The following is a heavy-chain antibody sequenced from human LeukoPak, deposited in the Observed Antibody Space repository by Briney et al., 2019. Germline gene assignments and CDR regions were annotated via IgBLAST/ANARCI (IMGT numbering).Heavy chain of an antibody. D-gene: IGHD2-15*01. J-gene: IGHJ4*02. CDR2: IIPIFGTA. CDR1: GGTFSSYA. Sequence: SVKVSRKASGGTFSSYAISWVRQAPGQGLEWMGGIIPIFGTANYAQKFQGRVTITTDESTSTAYMELSSLRSEDTAVYYCARLVVVAATRDYWGQGTLVTVSS. CDR3: ARLVVVAATRDY. V-gene: IGHV1-69*05.